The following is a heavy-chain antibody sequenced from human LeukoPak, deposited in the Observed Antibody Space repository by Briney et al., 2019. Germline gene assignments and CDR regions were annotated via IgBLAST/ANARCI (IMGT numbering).Heavy chain of an antibody. CDR2: INPSGGST. J-gene: IGHJ4*02. CDR3: ARTTLEWLSTFDY. V-gene: IGHV1-46*01. CDR1: GYTFTSYY. D-gene: IGHD3-3*01. Sequence: ASVKVSCKASGYTFTSYYMHWVRQAPGQGLEWMGIINPSGGSTSYAQRFQGRVTMTRDTSTSTVYMELSSLRSEDAAVYYCARTTLEWLSTFDYWGQGTLVTVSS.